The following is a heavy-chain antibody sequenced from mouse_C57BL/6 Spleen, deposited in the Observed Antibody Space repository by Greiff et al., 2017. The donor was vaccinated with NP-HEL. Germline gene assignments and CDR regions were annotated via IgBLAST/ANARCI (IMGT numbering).Heavy chain of an antibody. D-gene: IGHD2-1*01. J-gene: IGHJ4*01. V-gene: IGHV1-55*01. CDR3: ARPPYGKGAMDY. CDR2: IYPGSGST. CDR1: GYTFTSYW. Sequence: QVQLQQPGAELVKPGASVKMSCKASGYTFTSYWITWVKQRPGQGLEWIGDIYPGSGSTNYNEKFKCKATLTVDTSSSTAYMQLSSLTSEDSAVYYCARPPYGKGAMDYWGQGTSVTVSS.